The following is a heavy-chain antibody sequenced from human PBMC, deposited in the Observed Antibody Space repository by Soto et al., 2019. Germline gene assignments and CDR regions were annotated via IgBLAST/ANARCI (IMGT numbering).Heavy chain of an antibody. D-gene: IGHD3-22*01. Sequence: GGSLRLSCAASGFTFSNAWMSWVRQAPGKGLEWVGRIKSKTDGGTTDYAAPVKGRFTISRDDSKNTLYLQMNSLKTEDTAVYYCTTKYYYDSSGYYESDAFDIWGQGTMVTVSS. CDR3: TTKYYYDSSGYYESDAFDI. J-gene: IGHJ3*02. CDR1: GFTFSNAW. CDR2: IKSKTDGGTT. V-gene: IGHV3-15*01.